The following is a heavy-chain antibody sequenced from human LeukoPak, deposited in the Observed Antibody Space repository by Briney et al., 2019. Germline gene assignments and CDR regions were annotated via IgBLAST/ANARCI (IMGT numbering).Heavy chain of an antibody. CDR3: AATPVVVPAAILNYYYYMDV. J-gene: IGHJ6*03. Sequence: GGSLTLSHAASGFTFSSYAVSWVRQAPGKGLEWVSVISGSCGRTYHAASVKDAFTLSRDNSKNTLYLQMNSLRAEDTAVYYCAATPVVVPAAILNYYYYMDVWGKGTTVTVS. V-gene: IGHV3-23*01. CDR2: ISGSCGRT. CDR1: GFTFSSYA. D-gene: IGHD2-2*01.